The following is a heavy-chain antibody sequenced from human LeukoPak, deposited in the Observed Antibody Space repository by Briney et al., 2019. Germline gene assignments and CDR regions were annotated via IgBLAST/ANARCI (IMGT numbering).Heavy chain of an antibody. Sequence: ASVTVSCKASGYTFTGYYMHWVRQAPGQGLEWMGWINPNSGGTNYAQKFQGRVTMTRDTSISTAYMELSRLRSDDTAVYYCARVVVPAVIDFDYWGQGTLVTVSS. CDR3: ARVVVPAVIDFDY. V-gene: IGHV1-2*02. CDR2: INPNSGGT. CDR1: GYTFTGYY. J-gene: IGHJ4*02. D-gene: IGHD2-2*01.